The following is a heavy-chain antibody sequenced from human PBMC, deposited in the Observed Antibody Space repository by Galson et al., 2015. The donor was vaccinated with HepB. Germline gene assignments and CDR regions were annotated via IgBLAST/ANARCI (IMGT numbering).Heavy chain of an antibody. Sequence: SLRLSCAASGFSFSNYTMHWVRQAPGKGLEWVATVSYDGSNKDYADSVKGRFTISRDNSKNTLYLQLSSLIVEDTAVYYCVRGTFLEWLSFDCWGQGTLVTVSS. V-gene: IGHV3-30*04. CDR1: GFSFSNYT. CDR3: VRGTFLEWLSFDC. D-gene: IGHD3-3*02. J-gene: IGHJ4*02. CDR2: VSYDGSNK.